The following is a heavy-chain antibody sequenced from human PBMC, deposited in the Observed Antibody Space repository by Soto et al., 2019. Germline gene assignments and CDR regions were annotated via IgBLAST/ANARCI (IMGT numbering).Heavy chain of an antibody. Sequence: QVQLQQWGAGLLKPSETLSLTCAVYVGSFRGYYWSWIRQPPGKGLEWIGEINHSGRANYNPSLKSLVTISVDMSKDELSMMLSCVTAADTAVYYCARGYCSGGSCYSPHGNWFDPWGQGSPVTVSS. CDR2: INHSGRA. J-gene: IGHJ5*02. CDR1: VGSFRGYY. D-gene: IGHD2-15*01. V-gene: IGHV4-34*01. CDR3: ARGYCSGGSCYSPHGNWFDP.